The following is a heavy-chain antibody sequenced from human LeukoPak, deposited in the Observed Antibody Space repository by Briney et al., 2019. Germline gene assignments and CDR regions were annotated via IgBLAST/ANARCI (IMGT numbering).Heavy chain of an antibody. Sequence: SETLSLTCAVSGGSISSGGYYWSWIRQPPGKGLEWIGYIYYSGSTYYNAPLKSRVTISVDTSKNQFSLKLSSVTAADTAVYYCAREHDSSGYYNWFDPWGQGTLVTVSS. CDR1: GGSISSGGYY. CDR3: AREHDSSGYYNWFDP. V-gene: IGHV4-30-4*01. D-gene: IGHD3-22*01. J-gene: IGHJ5*02. CDR2: IYYSGST.